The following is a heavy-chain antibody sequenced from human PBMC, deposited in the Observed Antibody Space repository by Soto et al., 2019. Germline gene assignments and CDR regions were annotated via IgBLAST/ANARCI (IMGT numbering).Heavy chain of an antibody. V-gene: IGHV4-59*08. Sequence: SETLSLTCTVSGGSISSYYWSWIRQPPGKGLEWIGYIYYSGSTNYNPSLKSRVTISVDTSKNQFSLKLSSVTAADTAVYYCARIGYYYDSSGYDYWGKGTLVTVS. CDR3: ARIGYYYDSSGYDY. CDR1: GGSISSYY. CDR2: IYYSGST. J-gene: IGHJ4*02. D-gene: IGHD3-22*01.